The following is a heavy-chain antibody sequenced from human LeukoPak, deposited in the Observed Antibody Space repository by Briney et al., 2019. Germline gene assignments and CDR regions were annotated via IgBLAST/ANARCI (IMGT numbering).Heavy chain of an antibody. Sequence: SETLSLTCSVSNDSITSGGYYWTWIRQTPGKGLEWLGYIYFTGSTSYNPSLKSRITISLDTPKNQFSLNLSSLDAADTAVYFCARGLYSSTWFNWLDPWGPGTLVTVSS. CDR3: ARGLYSSTWFNWLDP. D-gene: IGHD6-13*01. V-gene: IGHV4-31*03. J-gene: IGHJ5*02. CDR1: NDSITSGGYY. CDR2: IYFTGST.